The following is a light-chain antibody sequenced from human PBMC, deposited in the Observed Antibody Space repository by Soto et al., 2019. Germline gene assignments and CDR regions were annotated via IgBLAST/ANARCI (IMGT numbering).Light chain of an antibody. CDR2: GAS. CDR3: QQYGNSPWT. V-gene: IGKV3-15*01. Sequence: EIVMTQSPATLSVSPGERVILSCRAGQSVSSNLVWYQQKPGQAPRVLIYGASTRATGIPARFSGSGSGTDFTLIISRLEPEDFAVYYCQQYGNSPWTFGQGTKVDIK. J-gene: IGKJ1*01. CDR1: QSVSSN.